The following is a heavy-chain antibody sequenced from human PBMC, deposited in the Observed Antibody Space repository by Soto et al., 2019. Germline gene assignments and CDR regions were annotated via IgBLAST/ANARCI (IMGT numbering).Heavy chain of an antibody. D-gene: IGHD4-4*01. V-gene: IGHV2-5*01. CDR2: IYWNDDK. J-gene: IGHJ4*02. Sequence: QITLKESGPTLVKPTQTLTLTCTFSGFSLSTSGVGVGWIRQPPGKALEWLALIYWNDDKRYSPSLKSILTIDNDTSKNQVVLNMNNNDPVDQATNYCARTTRYGNNVNYWSLGTLVPVTS. CDR3: ARTTRYGNNVNY. CDR1: GFSLSTSGVG.